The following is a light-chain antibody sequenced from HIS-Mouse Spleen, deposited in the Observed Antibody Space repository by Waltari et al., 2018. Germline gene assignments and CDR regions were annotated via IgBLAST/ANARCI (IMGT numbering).Light chain of an antibody. CDR2: DVS. CDR3: CSYAGSSTLV. V-gene: IGLV2-14*03. Sequence: QSALTQPASVSGSPGPSITISCTGTSSDVGGYNYVSWYQQHPGKAPKLMIYDVSNRPSGVSNRFSGSKSGNTASLTISGLQAEDEADYYCCSYAGSSTLVFGGGTKLTVL. J-gene: IGLJ2*01. CDR1: SSDVGGYNY.